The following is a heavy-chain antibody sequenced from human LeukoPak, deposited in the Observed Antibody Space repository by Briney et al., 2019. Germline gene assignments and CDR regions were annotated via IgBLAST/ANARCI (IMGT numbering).Heavy chain of an antibody. CDR1: GYTFTGYY. Sequence: ASVKVSCKASGYTFTGYYMHWVRQAPGQGVEGMGWINPNSGGTNYAQKFQGRVTMTSDTSISTAYMQLTRLRSDDTAVYYCHYYDSSGYLDYWGQGTLVTVSS. J-gene: IGHJ4*02. V-gene: IGHV1-2*02. CDR3: HYYDSSGYLDY. D-gene: IGHD3-22*01. CDR2: INPNSGGT.